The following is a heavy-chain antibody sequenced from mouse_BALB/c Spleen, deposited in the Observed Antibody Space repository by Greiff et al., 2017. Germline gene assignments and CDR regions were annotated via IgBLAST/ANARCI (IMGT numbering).Heavy chain of an antibody. CDR2: IWSGGST. CDR3: ARNLYGYDPAWFAY. Sequence: VQLQQSGPGLVQPSQSLSITCTVSGFSLTSYGVHWVRQSPGKGLEWLGEIWSGGSTDYYAAFISRLSISKDNSTSQVFFKMNSLQANDTAIYYCARNLYGYDPAWFAYWGQGTLVTVSA. D-gene: IGHD2-2*01. CDR1: GFSLTSYG. V-gene: IGHV2-2*02. J-gene: IGHJ3*01.